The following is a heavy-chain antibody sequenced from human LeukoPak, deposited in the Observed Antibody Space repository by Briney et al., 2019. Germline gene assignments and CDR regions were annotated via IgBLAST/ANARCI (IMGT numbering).Heavy chain of an antibody. CDR3: ARGLGYCSSTSCPYYGMDV. V-gene: IGHV3-13*01. J-gene: IGHJ6*02. Sequence: GGSLRPSCAASGFTFSSYDMHWVRHATGKGLEWVSAIDTAGDTYYPGSVKGRFTISRENAKNSLYLQMNSLRAGDTAVYYCARGLGYCSSTSCPYYGMDVWGQGTTVTVSS. CDR1: GFTFSSYD. CDR2: IDTAGDT. D-gene: IGHD2-2*01.